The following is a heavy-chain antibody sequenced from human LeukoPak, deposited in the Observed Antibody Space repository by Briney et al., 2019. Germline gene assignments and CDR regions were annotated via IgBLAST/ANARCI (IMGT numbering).Heavy chain of an antibody. CDR3: AKFLGPYYFDY. Sequence: GSLRLSCAASGFTFSSYAMSWVRQAPGKRLEWVSGITGSGGDTYYADSVKGRFTISRDNSKNTLYLQMNSLRAEDTAVYYCAKFLGPYYFDYWGQGTLVTVSS. CDR2: ITGSGGDT. V-gene: IGHV3-23*01. J-gene: IGHJ4*02. CDR1: GFTFSSYA.